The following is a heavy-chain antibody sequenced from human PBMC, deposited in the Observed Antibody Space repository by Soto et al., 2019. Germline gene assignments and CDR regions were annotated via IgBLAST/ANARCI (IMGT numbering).Heavy chain of an antibody. D-gene: IGHD3-22*01. Sequence: SVKVSCKASGGTFSSYAISWVRQAPGQGLEWMGGIIPIFGTANYAQKFQGRVTITADESTSTAYMELSSLRSEDTAVYYCARDRTLDYYDSSGYNPFDYWGQGTLVTVSS. J-gene: IGHJ4*02. V-gene: IGHV1-69*13. CDR2: IIPIFGTA. CDR1: GGTFSSYA. CDR3: ARDRTLDYYDSSGYNPFDY.